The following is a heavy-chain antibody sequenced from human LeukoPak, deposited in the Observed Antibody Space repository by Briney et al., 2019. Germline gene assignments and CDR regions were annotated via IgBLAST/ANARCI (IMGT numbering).Heavy chain of an antibody. CDR1: DDSISSNNYY. CDR3: ARHPWMQLWDTRGPDACDI. J-gene: IGHJ3*02. CDR2: INYGGST. V-gene: IGHV4-39*01. D-gene: IGHD5-18*01. Sequence: PSETLSLTCSVSDDSISSNNYYWGWIRQPPGKGLEWIGIINYGGSTYYNPSLRSRVTISVATSQNQVSLKLTSVTATDTAVYYCARHPWMQLWDTRGPDACDIWGQGTMVTVSS.